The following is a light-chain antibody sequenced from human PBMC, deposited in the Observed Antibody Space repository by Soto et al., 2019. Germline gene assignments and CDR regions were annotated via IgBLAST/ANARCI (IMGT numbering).Light chain of an antibody. CDR1: SSDVGGYNF. J-gene: IGLJ1*01. CDR3: SSYSSSSTPEV. V-gene: IGLV2-14*01. CDR2: DVS. Sequence: QSALTQPASVSGSPGQSITISCTGTSSDVGGYNFVSWYQQYPGKAPKLMIYDVSNRPSGVSNRFSGSKSGNTASLTISGLQAEDEADYYCSSYSSSSTPEVFGTGTKFTVL.